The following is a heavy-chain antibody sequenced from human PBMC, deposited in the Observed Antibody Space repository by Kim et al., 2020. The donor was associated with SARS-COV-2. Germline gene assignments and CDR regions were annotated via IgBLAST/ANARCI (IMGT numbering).Heavy chain of an antibody. J-gene: IGHJ3*02. Sequence: VKGRFTISRDNSKNSLYLQMNSLRTEDTALYYCAKSKWIQLWLNSAFDIWGQGTMVTVSS. V-gene: IGHV3-43*01. D-gene: IGHD5-18*01. CDR3: AKSKWIQLWLNSAFDI.